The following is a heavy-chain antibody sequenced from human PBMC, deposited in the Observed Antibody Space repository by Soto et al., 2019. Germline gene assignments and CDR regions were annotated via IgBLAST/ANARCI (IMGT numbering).Heavy chain of an antibody. Sequence: QVQLQESGPGLVKPSQTLSLTCTVSGGSISNADYYWSWVRQPPGKGLEWIGSIYYSGSSFFNPSLKNRVTMSKDTSKNQFSLRLTSVTAADTAVYYCARAIVVTVGGMDVWGRGTTVTVS. D-gene: IGHD5-12*01. V-gene: IGHV4-30-4*01. CDR2: IYYSGSS. CDR1: GGSISNADYY. J-gene: IGHJ6*02. CDR3: ARAIVVTVGGMDV.